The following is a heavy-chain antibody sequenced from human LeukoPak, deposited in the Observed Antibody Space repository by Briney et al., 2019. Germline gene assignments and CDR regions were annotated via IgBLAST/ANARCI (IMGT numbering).Heavy chain of an antibody. CDR1: GFTFSSYA. Sequence: GGSLRLSCAASGFTFSSYAMSWVRQDPGKGLEWDSAISGSGGSTYYADSVKGRFTISRNNSKNRLSLQMNSLRAEDTAVYYCAKHGRIVVVIYAFDIWGQGTMVTVSS. V-gene: IGHV3-23*01. CDR3: AKHGRIVVVIYAFDI. J-gene: IGHJ3*02. D-gene: IGHD3-22*01. CDR2: ISGSGGST.